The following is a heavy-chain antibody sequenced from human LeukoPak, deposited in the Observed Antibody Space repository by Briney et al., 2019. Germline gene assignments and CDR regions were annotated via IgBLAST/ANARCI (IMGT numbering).Heavy chain of an antibody. CDR3: ARANYYYYMDV. J-gene: IGHJ6*03. CDR1: GGSFSGYY. CDR2: INHSGST. V-gene: IGHV4-34*01. Sequence: SETLSLTCAVYGGSFSGYYWSWIRQPPGKGLEWIGEINHSGSTNYNPSLKSRVTISVDTSKNQFSLRLSSVTAADTAVYYCARANYYYYMDVWGKGTTVTVSS.